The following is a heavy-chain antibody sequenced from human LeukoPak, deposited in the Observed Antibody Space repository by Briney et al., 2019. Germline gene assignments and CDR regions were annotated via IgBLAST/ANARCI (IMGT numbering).Heavy chain of an antibody. CDR1: GFTFRSYA. Sequence: GGSLRLSCAASGFTFRSYAMNWVRQAPGKGLEWVSVISASGSSTYYADSVKGRFTISRDNSKNTLYLQMNSLRAEDTAVYYCAKDDGSGSYNAFDIWGQGTMVTVSS. V-gene: IGHV3-23*01. J-gene: IGHJ3*02. CDR2: ISASGSST. D-gene: IGHD3-10*01. CDR3: AKDDGSGSYNAFDI.